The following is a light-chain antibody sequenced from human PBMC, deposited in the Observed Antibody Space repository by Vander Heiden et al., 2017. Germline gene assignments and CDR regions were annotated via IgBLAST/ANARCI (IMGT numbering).Light chain of an antibody. J-gene: IGKJ1*01. CDR2: DAS. CDR1: QSISSG. V-gene: IGKV1-5*01. CDR3: LQYTSYPLT. Sequence: DIYMSQSPSTLSASVGDRVTITCRASQSISSGLDWCMHRPEKDPKTLISDASSFESAVPSRFCGSGSGTEFTLTISNLQPDDFASYYCLQYTSYPLTFGQGTKVEIK.